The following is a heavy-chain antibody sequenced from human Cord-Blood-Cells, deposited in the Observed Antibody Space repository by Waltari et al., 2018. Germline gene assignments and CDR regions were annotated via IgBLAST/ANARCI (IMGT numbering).Heavy chain of an antibody. CDR1: GGSISSSSYY. V-gene: IGHV4-39*01. D-gene: IGHD2-2*01. CDR3: GSAAAFLIDY. J-gene: IGHJ4*02. Sequence: QLQLQESGPGLVKPSETLSLTCTVSGGSISSSSYYWGWIRQPPGKGLEWIGRIYYRVSTYYTPSLKSRVTISVDTSKNQFSLKLSSVTAADTAVYYCGSAAAFLIDYWGQGTLVTVSS. CDR2: IYYRVST.